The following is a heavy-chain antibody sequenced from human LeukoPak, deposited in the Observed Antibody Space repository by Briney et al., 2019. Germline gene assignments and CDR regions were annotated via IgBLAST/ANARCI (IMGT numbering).Heavy chain of an antibody. D-gene: IGHD4-17*01. CDR1: GFTFSTYW. J-gene: IGHJ4*02. CDR3: ATDHGFHYGAYFDY. V-gene: IGHV3-74*01. Sequence: PGGSLRLSCTGTGFTFSTYWMHWVRQAPGKGLVWVSNINEDGSITNYAGSVKGRFTISRDNAKNTLFLQMNSLRPEDTAVYYCATDHGFHYGAYFDYWGQGTLVTVSS. CDR2: INEDGSIT.